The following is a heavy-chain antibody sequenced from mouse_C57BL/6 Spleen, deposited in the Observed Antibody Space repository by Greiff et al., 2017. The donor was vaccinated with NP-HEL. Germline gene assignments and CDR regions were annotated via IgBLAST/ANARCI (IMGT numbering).Heavy chain of an antibody. CDR1: GFTFSSYG. J-gene: IGHJ4*01. V-gene: IGHV5-6*01. CDR2: ISSGGSYT. CDR3: ARHPGKAMDY. Sequence: DVHLVESGGDLVKPGGSLKLSCAASGFTFSSYGMSWVRQTPDKRLEWVATISSGGSYTYYPDSVKGRFTISRDNAKNTLYLQMSSLKSEDTAMYYCARHPGKAMDYWGQGTSVTVSS.